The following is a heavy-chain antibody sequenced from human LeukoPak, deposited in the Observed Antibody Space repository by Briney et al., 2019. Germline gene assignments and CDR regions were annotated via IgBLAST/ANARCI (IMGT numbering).Heavy chain of an antibody. CDR3: ARDYDILTGYFGMDV. CDR1: GFIFSSYG. J-gene: IGHJ6*02. CDR2: IWYDGSHK. V-gene: IGHV3-33*01. Sequence: QPGRSLRLSCAASGFIFSSYGMHWVRQAPGNGLEWVAVIWYDGSHKYYADSVKGRFTISRDNSKNTLYLQMNSLRAEDTAVYYCARDYDILTGYFGMDVWGQGTTVTVSS. D-gene: IGHD3-9*01.